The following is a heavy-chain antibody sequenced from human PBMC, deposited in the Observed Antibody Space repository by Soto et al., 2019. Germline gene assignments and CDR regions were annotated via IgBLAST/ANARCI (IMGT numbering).Heavy chain of an antibody. D-gene: IGHD6-25*01. CDR2: IYYDGST. Sequence: PSETLSLTCTVSGGSISTYYWSWIRQPPGKGLEWIGYIYYDGSTSYNPSLRSRVTISVDTSKNQFSLILSSVTSAGTAVYYCARDQLSSGLYVWFDPWGQGTLVTVSS. J-gene: IGHJ5*02. V-gene: IGHV4-59*01. CDR3: ARDQLSSGLYVWFDP. CDR1: GGSISTYY.